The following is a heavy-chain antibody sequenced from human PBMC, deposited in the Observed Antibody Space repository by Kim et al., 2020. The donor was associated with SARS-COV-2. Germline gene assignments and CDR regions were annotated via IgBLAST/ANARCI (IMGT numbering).Heavy chain of an antibody. J-gene: IGHJ4*02. CDR3: ARGIAAAGTRDY. CDR1: GGSISSSSYY. V-gene: IGHV4-39*01. CDR2: IYYSGST. D-gene: IGHD6-13*01. Sequence: SETLSLTCTVSGGSISSSSYYWGWIRQPPGKGLEWIGSIYYSGSTYYNPSLKSRVTISVDTSKNQFSLKLSSVTAADTAVYYCARGIAAAGTRDYWGQGTLVTVSS.